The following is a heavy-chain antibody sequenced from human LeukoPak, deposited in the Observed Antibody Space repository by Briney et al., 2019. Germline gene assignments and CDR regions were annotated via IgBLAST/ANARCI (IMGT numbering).Heavy chain of an antibody. D-gene: IGHD6-6*01. CDR2: INTNTGNP. J-gene: IGHJ6*02. V-gene: IGHV7-4-1*02. Sequence: ASVKVSCKASGYTFTSYGISWVRQAPGQGLEWMGWINTNTGNPTYAQGFTGRFVFSLDTSVSTAYLQISSLKAEDTAVYYCASGPYSSFSLSYYGMDVWGQGTTVTVSS. CDR1: GYTFTSYG. CDR3: ASGPYSSFSLSYYGMDV.